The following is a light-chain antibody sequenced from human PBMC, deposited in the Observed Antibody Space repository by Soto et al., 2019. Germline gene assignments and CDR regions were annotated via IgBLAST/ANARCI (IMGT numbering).Light chain of an antibody. CDR1: QSVAGW. Sequence: DIQMTQSPSTLSASVGDTVTITCRASQSVAGWLAWYQQKPGKAPKFLIYDVSTLESGVPSRFSGSGSGTEFTLTISSLQPEDFATYYRQQYDSYPLTFGGGTKVDIK. CDR3: QQYDSYPLT. CDR2: DVS. J-gene: IGKJ4*01. V-gene: IGKV1-5*01.